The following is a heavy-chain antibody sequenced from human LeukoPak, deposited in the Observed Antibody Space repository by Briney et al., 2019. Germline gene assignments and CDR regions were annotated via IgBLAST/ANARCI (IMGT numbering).Heavy chain of an antibody. J-gene: IGHJ4*02. CDR3: ARDLEPYYYDSSGYIPNFDY. Sequence: GGSLRLSCAASGFTFSDYYMSWIRQAPGKGLEWVSYISSSGSTIYYADSVKGRFTISRDNAKNSLYLQMNSLRAEDTAVYYCARDLEPYYYDSSGYIPNFDYWGQGTLVTVSS. CDR2: ISSSGSTI. CDR1: GFTFSDYY. V-gene: IGHV3-11*01. D-gene: IGHD3-22*01.